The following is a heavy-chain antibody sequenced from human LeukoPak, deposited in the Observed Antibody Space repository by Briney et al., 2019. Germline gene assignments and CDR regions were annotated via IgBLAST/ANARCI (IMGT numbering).Heavy chain of an antibody. CDR2: ISYDGSNK. Sequence: PGRSLRLSCAASGFTFSSYAMHWVRQAPGKGLEWVAVISYDGSNKYYADSVKGRFTISRDNSKNTLYLQMNSLRAEDTAVYYCARDREGIAVAGRFDYWGQGTLVTVSS. CDR3: ARDREGIAVAGRFDY. V-gene: IGHV3-30-3*01. D-gene: IGHD6-19*01. CDR1: GFTFSSYA. J-gene: IGHJ4*02.